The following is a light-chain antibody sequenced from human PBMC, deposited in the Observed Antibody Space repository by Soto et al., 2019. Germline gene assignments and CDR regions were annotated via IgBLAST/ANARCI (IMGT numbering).Light chain of an antibody. J-gene: IGKJ5*01. V-gene: IGKV3-15*01. CDR2: RAS. Sequence: EVVLTQSPGTLSLSPGERATLSCRASQTVDTLLAWYQHKPGQAPRLLIYRASTRATGIPARFSGSGSGTDFTLSISSLQSEDFAIYYCQQYNNWPITFGQGTRLEIK. CDR1: QTVDTL. CDR3: QQYNNWPIT.